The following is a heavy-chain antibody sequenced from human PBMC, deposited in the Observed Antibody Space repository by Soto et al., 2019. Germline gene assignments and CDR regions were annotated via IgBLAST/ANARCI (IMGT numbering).Heavy chain of an antibody. CDR1: GFTFSSYA. CDR3: AKDDVAVAPQRIDAFDI. J-gene: IGHJ3*02. CDR2: ISGSGGST. Sequence: QPGGSLRLSCAASGFTFSSYAMSWVRQAPGKGLEWVSAISGSGGSTYYADSVKGRFTISRDNSKNTLYLQMNSLRAEDTAVYYCAKDDVAVAPQRIDAFDIWGQGTMVTVSS. D-gene: IGHD6-19*01. V-gene: IGHV3-23*01.